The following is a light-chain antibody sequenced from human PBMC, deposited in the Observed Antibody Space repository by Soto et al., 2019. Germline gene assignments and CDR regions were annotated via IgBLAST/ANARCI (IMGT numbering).Light chain of an antibody. CDR1: QSVSSN. CDR2: DAS. V-gene: IGKV3D-15*01. Sequence: EIVKTQLPATLSVSPGEGENHTCRACQSVSSNLAWYQQKPGQAPWLLIYDASTWATGVPARFSGYGSETDFILTISSLQSEDSALYYCQHYNSWPTFGPGTKVDIK. CDR3: QHYNSWPT. J-gene: IGKJ3*01.